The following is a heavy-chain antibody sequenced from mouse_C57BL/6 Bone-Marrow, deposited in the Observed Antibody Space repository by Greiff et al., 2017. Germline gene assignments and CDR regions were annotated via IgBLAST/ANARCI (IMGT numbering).Heavy chain of an antibody. Sequence: QVQLQQPGAELVMPGASVKLSCKASGYTFTSYWMHWVKQRPGQGLEWIGEIDPSDSYTNYNQKFKGKSTLTVDKSSSTAYMQLSSLTSEDSAVYYGARFDYDGANARDYWGKGTSVTVSS. CDR1: GYTFTSYW. J-gene: IGHJ4*01. CDR2: IDPSDSYT. D-gene: IGHD2-4*01. V-gene: IGHV1-69*01. CDR3: ARFDYDGANARDY.